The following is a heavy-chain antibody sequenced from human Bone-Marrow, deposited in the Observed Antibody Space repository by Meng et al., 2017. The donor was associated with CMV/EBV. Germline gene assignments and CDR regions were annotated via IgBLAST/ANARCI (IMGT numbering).Heavy chain of an antibody. J-gene: IGHJ4*02. Sequence: ASVKVSCKASGYTFTSYYMHWVRQAPGQGLEWMGIINPSGGSTSYAQKFQGRVTMTRDTSTSTVYMELRSLRSDDTAVYYCARVSFLYGSFDDYWGQGTLVTVSS. CDR1: GYTFTSYY. CDR3: ARVSFLYGSFDDY. D-gene: IGHD3-10*01. V-gene: IGHV1-46*01. CDR2: INPSGGST.